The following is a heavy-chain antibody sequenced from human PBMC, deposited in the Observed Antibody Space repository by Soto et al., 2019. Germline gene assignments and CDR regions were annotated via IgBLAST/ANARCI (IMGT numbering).Heavy chain of an antibody. CDR2: IYYSGST. J-gene: IGHJ6*02. D-gene: IGHD6-19*01. V-gene: IGHV4-39*01. CDR1: GGSISSSSYY. CDR3: ARHLEGSGWPIYYYYGMDV. Sequence: SETLSLTCTVSGGSISSSSYYRGWIRQPPGKGLEWIGSIYYSGSTYYNPSLKSRVTISVDTSKNQFSLKLSSVTAADTAVYYCARHLEGSGWPIYYYYGMDVWGQGTTVTVSS.